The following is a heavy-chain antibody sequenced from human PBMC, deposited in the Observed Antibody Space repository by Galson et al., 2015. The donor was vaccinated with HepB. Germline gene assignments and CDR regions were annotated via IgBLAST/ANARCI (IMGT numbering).Heavy chain of an antibody. Sequence: SVKVSCKASGYTFTSYDINWVRQATGQGLEWMGWMNPNSGNTGYAQKFQGRVTMTRNTSISTAYMELSSLRSEDTAVYYCARVQPDYYYYYMDVWGKGTTVTVSS. D-gene: IGHD1-1*01. J-gene: IGHJ6*03. CDR2: MNPNSGNT. CDR1: GYTFTSYD. CDR3: ARVQPDYYYYYMDV. V-gene: IGHV1-8*01.